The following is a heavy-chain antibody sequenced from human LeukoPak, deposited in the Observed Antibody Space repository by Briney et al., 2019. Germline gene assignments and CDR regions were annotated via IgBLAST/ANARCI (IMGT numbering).Heavy chain of an antibody. CDR3: ARERWHCRVNCYSVYYYALDV. CDR1: GYTFTNYA. V-gene: IGHV1-3*01. Sequence: ASVKVSCKGSGYTFTNYAVHWVRQAPGQRLEWLGWINPGNGDTKYSQNFQGRVTDTSDTSAATAYVELNSLTSEDTAVYYCARERWHCRVNCYSVYYYALDVWGQGTTVTVSS. D-gene: IGHD2-15*01. J-gene: IGHJ6*02. CDR2: INPGNGDT.